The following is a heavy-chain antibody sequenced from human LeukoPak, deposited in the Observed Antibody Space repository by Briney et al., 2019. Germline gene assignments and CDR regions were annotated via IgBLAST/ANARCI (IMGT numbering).Heavy chain of an antibody. J-gene: IGHJ4*02. D-gene: IGHD6-13*01. CDR1: GYTFTSYG. CDR3: ARVRAYSSSWYYFDY. Sequence: GASVKVSCKASGYTFTSYGISWVRQAPGQGLEWMGWISAYNGNTNYAQKLQGRVTMTTDTSTSTAYMELRSLRSDDTAVYYCARVRAYSSSWYYFDYWGQGTLVTVSS. CDR2: ISAYNGNT. V-gene: IGHV1-18*01.